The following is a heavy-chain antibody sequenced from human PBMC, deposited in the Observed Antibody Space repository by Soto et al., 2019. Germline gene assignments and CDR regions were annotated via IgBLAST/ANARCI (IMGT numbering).Heavy chain of an antibody. CDR2: INPNSGGT. V-gene: IGHV1-2*02. D-gene: IGHD2-15*01. CDR3: ARDLYCSGGSCYRP. Sequence: ASVKVSCKASGFTFSAYYIYWVRQAPGQGLEWIGRINPNSGGTNNAQKFQGRVTMTADKSTSTVYMELSALRSEDTAVYYCARDLYCSGGSCYRPWGQGTLVTVS. J-gene: IGHJ5*02. CDR1: GFTFSAYY.